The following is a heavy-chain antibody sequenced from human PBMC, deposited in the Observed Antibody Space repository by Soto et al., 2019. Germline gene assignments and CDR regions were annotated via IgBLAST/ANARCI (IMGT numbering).Heavy chain of an antibody. J-gene: IGHJ4*02. CDR3: AKPLSSGSYVWDLYD. CDR1: GFTFSSYS. Sequence: EVQLVESGGGLVKPGGSLRLSCAASGFTFSSYSMNWVRQAPGKGLEWVSSISSSSSYIYYADSVKGRFTISRDNSKNTLYLQMNSLRAEDTSVYSCAKPLSSGSYVWDLYDWGQGTLVTVSS. CDR2: ISSSSSYI. V-gene: IGHV3-21*01. D-gene: IGHD3-10*01.